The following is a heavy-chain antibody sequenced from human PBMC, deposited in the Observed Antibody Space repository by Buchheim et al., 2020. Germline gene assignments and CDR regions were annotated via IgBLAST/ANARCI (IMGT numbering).Heavy chain of an antibody. D-gene: IGHD2-15*01. CDR2: IYYSGST. V-gene: IGHV4-30-4*01. CDR3: AREPVGGSRLQYFDY. Sequence: QVQLQESGPGLVKPSQTLSITCTVSGASISSGDYYWSWIRQPPGKGLEWIGYIYYSGSTYYNPSLKSRITISVDTSKNQFSLKLTSVTAADTAVYYCAREPVGGSRLQYFDYWGQGTL. J-gene: IGHJ4*02. CDR1: GASISSGDYY.